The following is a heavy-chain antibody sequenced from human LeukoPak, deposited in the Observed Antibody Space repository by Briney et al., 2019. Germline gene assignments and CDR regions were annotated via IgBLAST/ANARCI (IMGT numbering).Heavy chain of an antibody. CDR1: GGSISSSSYY. D-gene: IGHD6-19*01. CDR2: IYYSGST. V-gene: IGHV4-39*07. Sequence: PSETLSLTCTVSGGSISSSSYYWGWIRQPPGKGLEWIVSIYYSGSTYYNPSLKSRVTISVDTSKNQFSLKLSSVTAADTAVYYCASTGLDSSGWYAFDYWGQGTLVTVSS. J-gene: IGHJ4*02. CDR3: ASTGLDSSGWYAFDY.